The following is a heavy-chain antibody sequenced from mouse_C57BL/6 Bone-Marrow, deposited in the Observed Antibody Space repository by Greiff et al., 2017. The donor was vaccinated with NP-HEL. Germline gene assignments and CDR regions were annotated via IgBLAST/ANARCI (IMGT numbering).Heavy chain of an antibody. CDR1: GYAFTNYL. CDR3: ARDYDYDGYFDY. J-gene: IGHJ2*01. Sequence: QVQLQQSGAELVRPGTSVKVSCKASGYAFTNYLIEWVKQRPGQGLEWIGVINPGSGGTNYNEKFKGKATLTADKSSSTAYMELRSLTSEDSAVYFCARDYDYDGYFDYWGQGTTLTVSS. D-gene: IGHD2-4*01. V-gene: IGHV1-54*01. CDR2: INPGSGGT.